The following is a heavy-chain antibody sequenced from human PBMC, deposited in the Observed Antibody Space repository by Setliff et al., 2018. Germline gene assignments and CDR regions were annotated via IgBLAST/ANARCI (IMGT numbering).Heavy chain of an antibody. J-gene: IGHJ5*02. D-gene: IGHD6-19*01. CDR2: IYTSGST. CDR3: ARTRGSSGWLNWFDP. V-gene: IGHV4-61*02. Sequence: KSSETLSLTCTASGGSISSGSYYWSWIRQPAGKGLEWIGRIYTSGSTNYNPPLKSRVTISVDTSKNQFSLKLSSVTAADTAVYYCARTRGSSGWLNWFDPWGQGTLVTV. CDR1: GGSISSGSYY.